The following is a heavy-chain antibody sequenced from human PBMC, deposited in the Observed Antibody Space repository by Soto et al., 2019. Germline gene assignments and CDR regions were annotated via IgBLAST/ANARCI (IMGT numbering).Heavy chain of an antibody. V-gene: IGHV1-18*01. CDR2: ISAYNGNT. J-gene: IGHJ4*02. CDR1: GYTFTSSG. Sequence: QVQLVQSGAEVKKPGASVKVSCKTSGYTFTSSGISCVRHAPGQGLEWMGWISAYNGNTDYAQKYQGRVIMTTDTSTSTAYMELRSLRSDDTAVYYCARVMTYCTSRSCHDYWGQGTLDAVSS. D-gene: IGHD2-2*01. CDR3: ARVMTYCTSRSCHDY.